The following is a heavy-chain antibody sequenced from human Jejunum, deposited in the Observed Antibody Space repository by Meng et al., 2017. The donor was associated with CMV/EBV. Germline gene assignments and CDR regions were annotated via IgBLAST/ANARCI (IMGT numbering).Heavy chain of an antibody. J-gene: IGHJ4*02. D-gene: IGHD1-20*01. CDR1: GGSISGYY. CDR3: ARHNWNAYYFDY. V-gene: IGHV4-59*08. CDR2: IYYSGST. Sequence: CTVSGGSISGYYWSWIRQPPGKGLEWIGYIYYSGSTNYNPSLKSRVAMSVDTSNNQFSLKLSSVTAADTAVYYCARHNWNAYYFDYWGQGTLVTVSS.